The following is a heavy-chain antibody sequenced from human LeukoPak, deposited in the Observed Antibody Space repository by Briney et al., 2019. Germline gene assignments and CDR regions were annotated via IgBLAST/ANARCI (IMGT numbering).Heavy chain of an antibody. CDR1: GDSLFTDSVA. V-gene: IGHV6-1*01. D-gene: IGHD2-2*01. J-gene: IGHJ4*02. CDR2: TYYRSKWSF. CDR3: ARGKYTSFDN. Sequence: SQTLSLTCAISGDSLFTDSVAWNWIRQSPSRGLEWLGRTYYRSKWSFDYAVSVKSRITINADTSKNQFSLQLNSVTPDDTAMYYCARGKYTSFDNWGQGILVTVSS.